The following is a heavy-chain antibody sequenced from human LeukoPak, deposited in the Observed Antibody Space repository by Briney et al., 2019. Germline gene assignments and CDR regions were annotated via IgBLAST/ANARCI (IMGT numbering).Heavy chain of an antibody. V-gene: IGHV3-74*01. CDR3: ARAREAQWLVDY. Sequence: PGGSLRLSCAASGFTFSHYWMHWVRQAPGKGLVWVSRISSGGSDTPYADSVKGRFTISRDNAKNSVYLQMNSLSAEDTGVYYCARAREAQWLVDYWGQGTLVTVSS. CDR1: GFTFSHYW. D-gene: IGHD6-19*01. CDR2: ISSGGSDT. J-gene: IGHJ4*02.